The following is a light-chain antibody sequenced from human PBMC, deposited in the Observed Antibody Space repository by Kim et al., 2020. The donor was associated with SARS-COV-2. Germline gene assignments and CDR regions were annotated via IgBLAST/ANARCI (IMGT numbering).Light chain of an antibody. Sequence: ASVGDRGTITCRASQSISTYLNWDQQKPGKAPKLLIYAASSLLSGVPSRFSGSGSGTDFTLTISSLQPEDSATYYCQQSYSTPPYTFGQGTKLEI. CDR3: QQSYSTPPYT. CDR2: AAS. V-gene: IGKV1-39*01. J-gene: IGKJ2*01. CDR1: QSISTY.